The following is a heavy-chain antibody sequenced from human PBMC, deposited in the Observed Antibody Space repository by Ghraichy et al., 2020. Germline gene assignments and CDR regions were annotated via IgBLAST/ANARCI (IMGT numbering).Heavy chain of an antibody. Sequence: ASVKVSCKASGYTFSHFGISWVRQAPGQGLEWMGWISAYNGKTHYAQKVQGRATMTTDTSTSTAYMELRSLRSDDTAVYYCARGLSSEYYDSSVSLGYWGQGTLVTVSS. V-gene: IGHV1-18*01. CDR2: ISAYNGKT. CDR3: ARGLSSEYYDSSVSLGY. CDR1: GYTFSHFG. J-gene: IGHJ4*02. D-gene: IGHD3-22*01.